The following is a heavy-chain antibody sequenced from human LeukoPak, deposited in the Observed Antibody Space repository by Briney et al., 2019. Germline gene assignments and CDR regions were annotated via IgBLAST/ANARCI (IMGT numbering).Heavy chain of an antibody. J-gene: IGHJ4*02. CDR3: AKEKNSGYYYHFDY. Sequence: GGSLRLSCAASGFTFTNYGMSWVRQAPGRGLEWVSAVSGGGGSTYYADSVKGRFTISRDNSKNTVYLQMNSLRAEDTAVYYCAKEKNSGYYYHFDYWGQGTLVTVSS. V-gene: IGHV3-23*01. CDR2: VSGGGGST. CDR1: GFTFTNYG. D-gene: IGHD3-22*01.